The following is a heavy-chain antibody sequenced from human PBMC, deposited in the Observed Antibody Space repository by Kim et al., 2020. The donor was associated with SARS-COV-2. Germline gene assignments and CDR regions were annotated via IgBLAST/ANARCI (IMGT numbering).Heavy chain of an antibody. CDR2: IYYSGST. V-gene: IGHV4-31*03. Sequence: SETLSLTCTVSGGSISSGGYYWSWIRQHPGKGLEWIGYIYYSGSTYYNPSLKSRVTISVDTSKNQFSLKLSSVTAADTAVYYCARDSAHPLIEYSSSSPKPDDYGMDVWGQGTTVTVSS. CDR3: ARDSAHPLIEYSSSSPKPDDYGMDV. J-gene: IGHJ6*02. CDR1: GGSISSGGYY. D-gene: IGHD6-6*01.